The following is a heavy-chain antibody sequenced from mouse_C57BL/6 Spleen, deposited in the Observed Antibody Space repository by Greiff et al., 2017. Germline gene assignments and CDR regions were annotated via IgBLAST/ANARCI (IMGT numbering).Heavy chain of an antibody. J-gene: IGHJ1*03. D-gene: IGHD4-1*01. CDR2: ISYSGST. V-gene: IGHV3-1*01. Sequence: EVHLVESGPGMVKPSQSLSLTCTVTGYSITSGYDWHWIRHFPGNKLEWMGYISYSGSTNYNPSLKSRISNTHDPSKNHFFLKLNSVTTEDTATYYCARGNWDLWYFDVWGTGTTVAVSS. CDR3: ARGNWDLWYFDV. CDR1: GYSITSGYD.